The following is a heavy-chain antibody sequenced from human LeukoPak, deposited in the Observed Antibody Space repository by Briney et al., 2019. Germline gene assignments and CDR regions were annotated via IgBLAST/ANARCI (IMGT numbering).Heavy chain of an antibody. CDR1: GFTFSSYS. V-gene: IGHV3-21*01. Sequence: PGGSLRLSCAASGFTFSSYSMNWVRQAPGKGLEWVSSISSSSSYIYYADSVKGRFTISRDNAKNSLYLQMNSLRAEDTAVYYCARDGVGATGPDAFDIWGQGTMVTVSS. CDR2: ISSSSSYI. D-gene: IGHD1-26*01. J-gene: IGHJ3*02. CDR3: ARDGVGATGPDAFDI.